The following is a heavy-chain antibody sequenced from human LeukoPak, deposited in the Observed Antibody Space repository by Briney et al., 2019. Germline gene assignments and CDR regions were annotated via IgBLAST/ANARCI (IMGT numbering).Heavy chain of an antibody. V-gene: IGHV1-2*02. CDR3: ARDPSASGIVVVPAAGGDY. CDR2: INPQSGET. D-gene: IGHD2-15*01. Sequence: ASVKVSCKASGYTFMDYFIHWVRQAPGQGPEWMGYINPQSGETSFAQKLQGRVTMTRDTSISTAYMELSRLRSDDTAVYYCARDPSASGIVVVPAAGGDYWGQGTLVTVSS. J-gene: IGHJ4*02. CDR1: GYTFMDYF.